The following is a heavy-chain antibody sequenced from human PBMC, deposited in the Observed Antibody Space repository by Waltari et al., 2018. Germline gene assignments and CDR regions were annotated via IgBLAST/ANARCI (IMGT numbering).Heavy chain of an antibody. J-gene: IGHJ4*02. CDR3: ARELVGITGTVDY. CDR2: ISSSSSTI. Sequence: EVQLVESGGGLVQPGGSLRLSCAASGFTFSSSSMNWVRQAPGKGLEWVSFISSSSSTIYYADSVKGRFTISRDNAKNSLYLQMNSLRAEDTAVYYCARELVGITGTVDYWGQGTLVTVSS. CDR1: GFTFSSSS. D-gene: IGHD1-20*01. V-gene: IGHV3-48*04.